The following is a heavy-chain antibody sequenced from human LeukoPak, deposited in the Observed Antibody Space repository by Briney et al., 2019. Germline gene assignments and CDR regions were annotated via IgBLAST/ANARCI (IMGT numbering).Heavy chain of an antibody. V-gene: IGHV1-2*06. CDR3: ARDRGGSGTSCYDY. CDR2: INPNSGGT. CDR1: GGTFSSYA. J-gene: IGHJ4*02. Sequence: GSSVKVSCKASGGTFSSYAISWVRQAPGQGLEWMGRINPNSGGTNYAQKFQGRVTMTRDTSISTAYMELSRLTSDDTAVYYCARDRGGSGTSCYDYWGQGTLVTVSS. D-gene: IGHD2-2*01.